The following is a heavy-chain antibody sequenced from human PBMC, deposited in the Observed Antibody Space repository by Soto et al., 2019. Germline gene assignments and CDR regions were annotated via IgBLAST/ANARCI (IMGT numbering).Heavy chain of an antibody. D-gene: IGHD3-16*01. J-gene: IGHJ5*01. CDR1: GFSLSTFE. CDR3: VTGGWLDL. V-gene: IGHV3-23*01. Sequence: EVQLLESGGGLVQPGGSLRLSCAASGFSLSTFEMSWVRQAPGRGLEWVSFISDDSSRTYYADAVKGRFTISRDNSKYTLYLQMNSLTAEDTDVYACVTGGWLDLWGQGTLVTVSS. CDR2: ISDDSSRT.